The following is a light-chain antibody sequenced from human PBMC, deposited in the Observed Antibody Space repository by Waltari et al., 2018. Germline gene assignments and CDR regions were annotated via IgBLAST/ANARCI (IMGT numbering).Light chain of an antibody. J-gene: IGKJ4*01. CDR3: QQLHAYPLS. CDR1: QAIGSH. Sequence: DIQLTQSPSFLSASVGDRVTITCRASQAIGSHLAWYQQEPGKAPKLLIYAASTLQTGVPSRFSGSGSGTEFTLRISSLQPEDFGSYYCQQLHAYPLSFGGGTKVEIK. CDR2: AAS. V-gene: IGKV1-9*01.